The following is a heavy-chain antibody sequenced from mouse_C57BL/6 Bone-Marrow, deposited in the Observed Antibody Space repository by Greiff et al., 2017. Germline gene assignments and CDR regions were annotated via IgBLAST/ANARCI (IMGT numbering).Heavy chain of an antibody. J-gene: IGHJ2*01. Sequence: QVQLQQPGAELVRPGSSVKLSCKASGYTFTSYWMHWVKQRPIQGLEWIGNIDPSDRETHYNQKFKDKATLTVDKSSSTAYMQLSSLTSEDSAVYYCASLYYGNYQDYWGQGTTLTVSS. CDR1: GYTFTSYW. V-gene: IGHV1-52*01. CDR3: ASLYYGNYQDY. CDR2: IDPSDRET. D-gene: IGHD2-1*01.